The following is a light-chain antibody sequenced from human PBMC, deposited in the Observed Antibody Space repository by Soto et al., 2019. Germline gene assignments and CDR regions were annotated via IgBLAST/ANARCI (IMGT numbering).Light chain of an antibody. Sequence: EIVLTQSPGTLSLSPGERATLSCRASQSVSSNYLAWYQQKPGQAPRLLIYGASTRATDIPDRFSGSGAGTDFSLTISRLEPEDFAVYYCQQYGGSPRTFGQGSNVDIK. J-gene: IGKJ1*01. CDR1: QSVSSNY. CDR2: GAS. CDR3: QQYGGSPRT. V-gene: IGKV3-20*01.